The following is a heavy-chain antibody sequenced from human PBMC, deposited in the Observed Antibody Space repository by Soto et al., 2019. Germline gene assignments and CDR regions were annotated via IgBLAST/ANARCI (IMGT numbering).Heavy chain of an antibody. D-gene: IGHD1-26*01. CDR3: AKYSGRYYPQGAFDI. V-gene: IGHV3-53*01. J-gene: IGHJ3*02. Sequence: EVQLVESGGGLIQPGGSLRLSCAASGFTVSINYMSWGRQAPGKGLEWVSVIYSGGSTYYADSVKGRFTISRDNSKNTLYLQMNSLRAEDTAVYYCAKYSGRYYPQGAFDIWGQGTMVTVSS. CDR1: GFTVSINY. CDR2: IYSGGST.